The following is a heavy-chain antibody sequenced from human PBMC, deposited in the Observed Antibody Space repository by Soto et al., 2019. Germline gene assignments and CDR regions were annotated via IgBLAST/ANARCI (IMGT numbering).Heavy chain of an antibody. J-gene: IGHJ5*02. CDR2: ISPYNGRT. Sequence: ASVKVSCKASGYSFTSYGIGWVRQVPGQGPEWMGWISPYNGRTNYAQSVKGRVVMTTDISTNTVYLELRSLRSEDTAVYYCARLYNWNYGVNWFDPWGQGTLVTVSS. D-gene: IGHD1-7*01. CDR1: GYSFTSYG. V-gene: IGHV1-18*01. CDR3: ARLYNWNYGVNWFDP.